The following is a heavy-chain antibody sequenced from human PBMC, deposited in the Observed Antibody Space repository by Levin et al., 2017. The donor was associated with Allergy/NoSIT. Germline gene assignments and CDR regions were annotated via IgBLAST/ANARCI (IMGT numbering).Heavy chain of an antibody. Sequence: PGGSLRLSCAASGFTFSSYWMSWVRQAPGKGLEWVANIKQDGSEKYYVDSVKGRFTISRDNAKNSLYLQMNSLRAEDTAVYYCARGLLWFGESPFDYWGQGTLVTVSS. CDR1: GFTFSSYW. J-gene: IGHJ4*02. CDR3: ARGLLWFGESPFDY. V-gene: IGHV3-7*01. D-gene: IGHD3-10*01. CDR2: IKQDGSEK.